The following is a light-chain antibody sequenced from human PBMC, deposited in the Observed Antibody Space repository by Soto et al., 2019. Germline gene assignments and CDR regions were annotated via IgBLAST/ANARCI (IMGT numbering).Light chain of an antibody. CDR1: QSISAR. CDR3: QQYNTWRSIT. J-gene: IGKJ5*01. CDR2: GGS. Sequence: EIVMTQSPATLSVSPGDRATLSCRASQSISARLGWYQQRPGQAPRLLIYGGSNRDTGVPARFSGSGSGTEFTPTISSLQSEDFAVYYCQQYNTWRSITFGQGTRLEIK. V-gene: IGKV3-15*01.